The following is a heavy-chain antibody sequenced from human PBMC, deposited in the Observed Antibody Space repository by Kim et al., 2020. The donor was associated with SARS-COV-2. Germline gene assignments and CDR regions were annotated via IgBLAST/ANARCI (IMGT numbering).Heavy chain of an antibody. Sequence: SETLSLTCSVSGGSITNYYWTWIRQSPTKGLEWIGYIHYTGATKYNPSLKSRVTISVDTSRNQFFLHMTSMTAADTAVYYCARGGWYSGYWGQGTLVTVSS. CDR2: IHYTGAT. J-gene: IGHJ4*02. CDR3: ARGGWYSGY. V-gene: IGHV4-59*01. D-gene: IGHD6-19*01. CDR1: GGSITNYY.